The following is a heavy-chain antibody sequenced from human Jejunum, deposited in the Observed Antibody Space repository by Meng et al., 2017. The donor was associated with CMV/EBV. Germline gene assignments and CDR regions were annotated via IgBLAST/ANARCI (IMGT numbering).Heavy chain of an antibody. D-gene: IGHD3-22*01. CDR1: GFTFSNYA. CDR3: AKGDSSGTSYFDY. Sequence: SGFTFSNYAMGWVRQAPGKGLEWVSITYGGGVTTYSADFVKGRFTISRDNSMNTVFLQMNSLRTDDTAVYYCAKGDSSGTSYFDYWGQGTLVTVSS. CDR2: TYGGGVTT. J-gene: IGHJ4*02. V-gene: IGHV3-23*03.